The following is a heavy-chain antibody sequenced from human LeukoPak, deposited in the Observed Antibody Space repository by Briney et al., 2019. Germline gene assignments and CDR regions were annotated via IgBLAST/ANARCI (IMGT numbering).Heavy chain of an antibody. CDR3: ARRGIAGHPVYYYYMDV. Sequence: GGSLRLSCAATGFTFSSYTIHWVRQAPGKGLEWVSSISAVSTYIYYADSVKGRFTISRDNVEKSAYLELSGLTAHDTAIYYCARRGIAGHPVYYYYMDVWGKGTTVTVSS. D-gene: IGHD6-13*01. CDR2: ISAVSTYI. J-gene: IGHJ6*03. V-gene: IGHV3-21*01. CDR1: GFTFSSYT.